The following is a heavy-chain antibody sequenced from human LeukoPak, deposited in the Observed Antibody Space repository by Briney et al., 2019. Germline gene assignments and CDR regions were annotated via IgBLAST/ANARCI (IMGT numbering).Heavy chain of an antibody. J-gene: IGHJ4*02. CDR2: IYYSGST. D-gene: IGHD3-10*01. Sequence: PSETLSLTCTVSGGSISSYYWSWIRQPPGKRLEWIGYIYYSGSTNYNPSLKSRVTISVDTSKNQFSLKLSSVTAADTAVYYCARDSSIDYGSGFVYDYWGQGTLVTVSS. CDR3: ARDSSIDYGSGFVYDY. CDR1: GGSISSYY. V-gene: IGHV4-59*01.